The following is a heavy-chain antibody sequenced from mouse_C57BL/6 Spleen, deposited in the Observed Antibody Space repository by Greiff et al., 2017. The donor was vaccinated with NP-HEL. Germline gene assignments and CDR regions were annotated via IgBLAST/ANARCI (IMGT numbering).Heavy chain of an antibody. Sequence: VQLQQSGPELVKPGASVKISCKASGYAFSSSWMNWVKQRPGKGLEWIGRIYPGDGDTNYNGKFKGKATLTADKSSSTAYMQLSSLTSEDSAVYFCARAGTNWDSFDYWGQGTPLTVSS. CDR2: IYPGDGDT. CDR3: ARAGTNWDSFDY. D-gene: IGHD4-1*01. J-gene: IGHJ2*01. V-gene: IGHV1-82*01. CDR1: GYAFSSSW.